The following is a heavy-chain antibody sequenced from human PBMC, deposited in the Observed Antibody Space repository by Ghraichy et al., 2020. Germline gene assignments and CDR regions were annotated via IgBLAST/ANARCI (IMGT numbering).Heavy chain of an antibody. CDR2: FDAEDGKT. Sequence: ASVKVSCKVSGYTLTELSMHWVRQAPGKGLEWMGGFDAEDGKTIYAQKFQGRVTMTEDTSTDTAYMELSSLRSDDTDVYYCATDWDYIREFLYFWGQGTLVTVSS. V-gene: IGHV1-24*01. CDR3: ATDWDYIREFLYF. CDR1: GYTLTELS. J-gene: IGHJ4*02. D-gene: IGHD3-10*01.